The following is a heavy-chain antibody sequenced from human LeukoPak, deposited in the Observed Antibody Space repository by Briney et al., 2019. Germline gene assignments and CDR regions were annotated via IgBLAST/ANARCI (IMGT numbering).Heavy chain of an antibody. D-gene: IGHD3-9*01. Sequence: GGSLRLSCATSGFIFSNYAVNWVRQAPGKGLEWVAFIRYGGSNKYYADSVKGRFTISRDNSKNTLYLQMNSLRAEDTAVYYCAKDRDDILTGYYYDAFDIWGQGTMVTVSS. CDR3: AKDRDDILTGYYYDAFDI. CDR2: IRYGGSNK. J-gene: IGHJ3*02. CDR1: GFIFSNYA. V-gene: IGHV3-30*02.